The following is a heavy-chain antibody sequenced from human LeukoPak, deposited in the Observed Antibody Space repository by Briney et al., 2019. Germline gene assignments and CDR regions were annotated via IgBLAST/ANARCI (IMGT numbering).Heavy chain of an antibody. CDR1: GFTFSNHA. J-gene: IGHJ4*02. CDR3: AKRDSSGSYPYYFDY. CDR2: IGGTDGST. V-gene: IGHV3-23*01. D-gene: IGHD3-22*01. Sequence: GGSLRLSCVASGFTFSNHAMSWVRLAPGKGLEWVSSIGGTDGSTYYADSVKGRFTISRDNFKDTLYLQMNSLRVEDTATYYCAKRDSSGSYPYYFDYWGQGTLVTVSS.